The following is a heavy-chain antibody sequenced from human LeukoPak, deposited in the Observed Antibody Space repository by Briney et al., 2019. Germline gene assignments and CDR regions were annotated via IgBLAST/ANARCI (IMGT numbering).Heavy chain of an antibody. CDR3: ARDLGLRGSS. CDR1: GFTFSNSW. V-gene: IGHV3-74*01. D-gene: IGHD5-12*01. J-gene: IGHJ4*02. Sequence: GGSLRLSCEASGFTFSNSWMHWVRQTPGKGLVWVSRMYGDMIDISYADSVKGRFTISRGNAKNTLYLQMNSLRGEDTAVYYCARDLGLRGSSWGQGTLVTVSS. CDR2: MYGDMIDI.